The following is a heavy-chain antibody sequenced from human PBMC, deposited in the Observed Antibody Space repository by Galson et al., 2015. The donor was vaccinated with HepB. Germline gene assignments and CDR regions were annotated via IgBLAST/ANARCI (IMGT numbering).Heavy chain of an antibody. D-gene: IGHD3-16*01. CDR3: ARCDYIWGRYCHHFDS. Sequence: ETLSLTCTVSGGSMSSYYWSWIRQPPGKGLEWIGFIYYSGTTGYNPSLKSRVTISVDTSNNQFSLRLRSVTAADTALYYCARCDYIWGRYCHHFDSWGLGSLVTVSS. CDR2: IYYSGTT. CDR1: GGSMSSYY. J-gene: IGHJ4*02. V-gene: IGHV4-59*01.